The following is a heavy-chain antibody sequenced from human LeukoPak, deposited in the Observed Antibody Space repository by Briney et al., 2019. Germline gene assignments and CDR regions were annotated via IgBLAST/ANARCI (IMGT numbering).Heavy chain of an antibody. J-gene: IGHJ6*02. CDR3: ARDAPAMAPGYYYYGMDV. CDR1: GFTVSSNY. D-gene: IGHD5-18*01. Sequence: GGSLRLSCAASGFTVSSNYMSWVRQAPGKGLEWVSVIYSGGSTYYADSVKGRFTISRDNSKNTLYLQMNSLRAEDTAVYYCARDAPAMAPGYYYYGMDVWGQGTTVTVSS. CDR2: IYSGGST. V-gene: IGHV3-53*01.